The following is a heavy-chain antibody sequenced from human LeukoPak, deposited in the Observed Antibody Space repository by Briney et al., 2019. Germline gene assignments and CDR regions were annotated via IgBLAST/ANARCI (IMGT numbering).Heavy chain of an antibody. V-gene: IGHV4-59*12. J-gene: IGHJ4*02. CDR3: ARDIPTGYHDY. CDR1: GGSISSCY. CDR2: INHSGST. Sequence: SETLSLTCTVSGGSISSCYWSWIRQPPGKGLEWIGEINHSGSTNYNPSLKSRVTISVDTSKSQFSLKLTSVTAADTAVYYCARDIPTGYHDYWGQGTLVTVSS. D-gene: IGHD3-9*01.